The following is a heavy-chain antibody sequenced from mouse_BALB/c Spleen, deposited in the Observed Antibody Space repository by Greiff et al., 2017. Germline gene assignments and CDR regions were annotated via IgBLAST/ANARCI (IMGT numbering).Heavy chain of an antibody. CDR3: ARSNYYGSSFDY. Sequence: VQLQQSGAELARPGASVKLSCKASGYTFTSYWMQWVKQRPGQGLEWIGAIYPGDGDTRYTQKFKGKATLTADKSSSTAYMQLSSLASEDSAVYYCARSNYYGSSFDYWGQGTTLTVSS. CDR2: IYPGDGDT. CDR1: GYTFTSYW. J-gene: IGHJ2*01. D-gene: IGHD1-1*01. V-gene: IGHV1-87*01.